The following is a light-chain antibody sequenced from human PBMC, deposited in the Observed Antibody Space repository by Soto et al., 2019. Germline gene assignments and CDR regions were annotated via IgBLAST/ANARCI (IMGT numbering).Light chain of an antibody. CDR1: QSVSSSY. CDR3: QQYGSSPPVT. J-gene: IGKJ5*01. CDR2: GAS. Sequence: EIVLTQSPGTLSLSPGERATLSCRASQSVSSSYLAWYQQKPGQAPRLLIYGASGRATGIPDRFSGSGSGTPFTLTIIRLEPEDCAVYYCQQYGSSPPVTLGKGKRQAIK. V-gene: IGKV3-20*01.